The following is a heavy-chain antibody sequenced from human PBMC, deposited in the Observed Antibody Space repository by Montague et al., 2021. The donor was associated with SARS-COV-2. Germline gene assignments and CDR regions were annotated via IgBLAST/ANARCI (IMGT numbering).Heavy chain of an antibody. Sequence: SETLSLTCTVSGGSISSSNYYWGWIRQPPGKGLEWIGNMYYSGSTYYNPSIKSRVTISIDTSKNQFSLKLSSVTAADTAVYYCTRDDIVLQGVTKGMDVWGQGTTVTVSS. CDR2: MYYSGST. CDR1: GGSISSSNYY. V-gene: IGHV4-39*07. CDR3: TRDDIVLQGVTKGMDV. D-gene: IGHD3-10*01. J-gene: IGHJ6*02.